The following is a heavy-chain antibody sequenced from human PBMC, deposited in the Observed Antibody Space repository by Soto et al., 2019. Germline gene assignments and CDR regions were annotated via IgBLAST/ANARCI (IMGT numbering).Heavy chain of an antibody. Sequence: QVQLVQSGPEVKKSGASVKVSCKASGNTFASHGFSWVRQAPGQGLEWMGWISGFNGQTNYALKFQGRVTLTTDTSTSTAYMELRSLRSDDTAVYCCARGDPRGVAVVRDYWGQGTLVTVSS. CDR2: ISGFNGQT. CDR1: GNTFASHG. D-gene: IGHD3-10*01. CDR3: ARGDPRGVAVVRDY. J-gene: IGHJ4*02. V-gene: IGHV1-18*01.